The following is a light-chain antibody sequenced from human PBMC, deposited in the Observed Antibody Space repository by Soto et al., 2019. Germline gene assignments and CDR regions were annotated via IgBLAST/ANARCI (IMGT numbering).Light chain of an antibody. J-gene: IGLJ3*02. V-gene: IGLV2-14*02. CDR2: EVN. CDR3: SAYTARSTLV. Sequence: QSALTQPASVSGSPGQSITISCTGTSSDFGNYNLVSWYQQHPGKVPKLILFEVNKRPSGVSGRFSGSKSGNTASLTISGLQAEDEADYYCSAYTARSTLVFGGGTKVTVL. CDR1: SSDFGNYNL.